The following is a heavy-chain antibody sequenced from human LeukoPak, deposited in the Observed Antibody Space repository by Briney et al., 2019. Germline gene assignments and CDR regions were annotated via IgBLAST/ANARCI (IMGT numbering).Heavy chain of an antibody. D-gene: IGHD1-26*01. Sequence: GGSLRLPCAASGLTFSAYAMHWVRQAPGKGLEWVAVISYDGSNKYYADSVKGRFTISGDKSKNTLYLQMNSLRPEDTAFYYCARGPGPIAGAKNPFDIWGQGTIVTVSS. CDR3: ARGPGPIAGAKNPFDI. V-gene: IGHV3-30*01. CDR1: GLTFSAYA. CDR2: ISYDGSNK. J-gene: IGHJ3*02.